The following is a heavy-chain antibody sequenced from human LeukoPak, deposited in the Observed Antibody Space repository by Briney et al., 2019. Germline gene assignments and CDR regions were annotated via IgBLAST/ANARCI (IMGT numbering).Heavy chain of an antibody. J-gene: IGHJ3*02. CDR2: INPTGGST. CDR3: ARASLGGIYQAFDI. V-gene: IGHV1-46*01. Sequence: GASVKVSCKASGYTFTNYYMHWVRQAPGQGLEWMGIINPTGGSTTYAQKFQGRVTMARDTSTSTVYMELSSLRSEDMAVYYCARASLGGIYQAFDIWGQGTMVTVSS. CDR1: GYTFTNYY. D-gene: IGHD1-26*01.